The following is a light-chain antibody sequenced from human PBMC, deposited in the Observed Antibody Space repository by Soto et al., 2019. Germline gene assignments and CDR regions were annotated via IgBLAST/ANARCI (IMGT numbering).Light chain of an antibody. CDR3: QTYDNSLSGSV. CDR2: ADT. V-gene: IGLV1-40*01. CDR1: SSHIGANFD. J-gene: IGLJ2*01. Sequence: QSVLTQPPSVSGAPGQRVTISCAGSSSHIGANFDVNWYQHLPGTSPKLLIYADTNRPSGVPDRFSASKSGASASLAITGLQAEDEADYYCQTYDNSLSGSVFGGGTKLTVL.